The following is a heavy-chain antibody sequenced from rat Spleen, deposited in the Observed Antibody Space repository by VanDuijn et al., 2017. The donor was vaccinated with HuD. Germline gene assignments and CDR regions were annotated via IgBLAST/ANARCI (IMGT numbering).Heavy chain of an antibody. CDR2: ISTGGGNT. CDR1: GFTFGYYD. CDR3: ATYGGLRNWFAY. D-gene: IGHD4-1*01. J-gene: IGHJ3*01. V-gene: IGHV5S13*01. Sequence: EVKLVESGGGLVQPGRSLKLSCAASGFTFGYYDMAWVRQAPTKGLEWVASISTGGGNTYYRDSVKGRFTISRDNAKNTLYLQMDSLRSEDTATYYCATYGGLRNWFAYWGQGTLVTVSS.